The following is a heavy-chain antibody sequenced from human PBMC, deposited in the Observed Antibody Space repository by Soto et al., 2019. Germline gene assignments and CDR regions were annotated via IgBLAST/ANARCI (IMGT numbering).Heavy chain of an antibody. V-gene: IGHV3-23*01. CDR2: ISGSGGST. D-gene: IGHD6-13*01. CDR1: GFTFSSYA. J-gene: IGHJ6*02. CDR3: AKDDESGSWYVYYYYGMDG. Sequence: PGGSLRLSCAASGFTFSSYAMSWVRQAPGKGLEWVSAISGSGGSTYYADSVKGRFTISRDNSKNTLYLQMNSLRAEDTAVYYCAKDDESGSWYVYYYYGMDGWGQGTTVTVSS.